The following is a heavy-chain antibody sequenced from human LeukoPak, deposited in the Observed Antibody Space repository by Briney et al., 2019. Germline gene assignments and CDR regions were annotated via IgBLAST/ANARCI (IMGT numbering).Heavy chain of an antibody. CDR1: GFTFSDYN. Sequence: GGSLRLSCATSGFTFSDYNMNWVRPVPGKGLESVSYMSRSGNIIYYADSVKGRFTISRDNAKNSLYLQMNSLRVEDTGVYYCARDVYYGSGSPRLDYWGQGTLVTVSS. CDR3: ARDVYYGSGSPRLDY. V-gene: IGHV3-48*01. CDR2: MSRSGNII. J-gene: IGHJ4*02. D-gene: IGHD3-10*01.